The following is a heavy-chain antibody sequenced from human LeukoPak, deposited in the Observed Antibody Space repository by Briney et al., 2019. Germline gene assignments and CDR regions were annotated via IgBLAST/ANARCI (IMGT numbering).Heavy chain of an antibody. CDR3: GKGPGYSVYDNLPHH. CDR1: GFRFSSYG. J-gene: IGHJ5*02. D-gene: IGHD5/OR15-5a*01. Sequence: GGSLRLSCAASGFRFSSYGMHWVRQAPGKGLEWVAVISDDGSKIYYGDSVKGRFTISRDNSKNTLNLQMDSLRADDTAVYYCGKGPGYSVYDNLPHHWGQGTLVTVSS. V-gene: IGHV3-30*18. CDR2: ISDDGSKI.